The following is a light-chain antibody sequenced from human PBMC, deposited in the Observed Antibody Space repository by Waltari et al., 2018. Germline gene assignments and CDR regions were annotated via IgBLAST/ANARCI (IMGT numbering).Light chain of an antibody. Sequence: QSALTQTATVSGSPGQSITIPCTGTASDVGKYNLVSWYQQHPGKAPTVIIYDVNKRPSGVSDRFSGSKSGNTASLTISGLQAADEADYYCSSYAGSAISVFGGGTKLTVL. CDR3: SSYAGSAISV. V-gene: IGLV2-23*02. CDR1: ASDVGKYNL. J-gene: IGLJ3*02. CDR2: DVN.